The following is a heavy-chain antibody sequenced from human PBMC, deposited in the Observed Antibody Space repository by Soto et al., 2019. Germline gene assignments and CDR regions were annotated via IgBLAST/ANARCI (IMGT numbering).Heavy chain of an antibody. Sequence: QVQLQESGPGLVKPSQTLSLTCTVSGGSISSGDYYWSWIRQPPGKGLEWIGYIYYSGSTYSNPSLKSRVTISVDTYKNQFSRQLSSVTAADTAVYYCASNTTVTTDLIDYWGQGTLVTVSS. CDR1: GGSISSGDYY. V-gene: IGHV4-30-4*01. D-gene: IGHD4-4*01. CDR2: IYYSGST. J-gene: IGHJ4*02. CDR3: ASNTTVTTDLIDY.